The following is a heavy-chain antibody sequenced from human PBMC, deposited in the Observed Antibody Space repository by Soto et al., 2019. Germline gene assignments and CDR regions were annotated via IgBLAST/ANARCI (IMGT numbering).Heavy chain of an antibody. CDR2: ISYDGSNK. CDR1: GFTFSSYA. V-gene: IGHV3-30-3*01. J-gene: IGHJ4*02. CDR3: ARPLDPYSSSWYFFY. Sequence: QVQLVESGGGVVQPGRSLRLSCAASGFTFSSYAMHWVRQAPGKGLEWVAVISYDGSNKYYADSVKGRFTISRDNSKNTLYLQMNRLRAEDTAVYYCARPLDPYSSSWYFFYWGQGTLVTVSS. D-gene: IGHD6-13*01.